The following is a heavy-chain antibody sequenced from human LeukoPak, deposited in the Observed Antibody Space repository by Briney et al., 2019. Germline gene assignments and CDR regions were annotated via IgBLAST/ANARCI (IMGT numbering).Heavy chain of an antibody. V-gene: IGHV4-39*07. Sequence: SETLSLTCTASSGSISSTSYYWGWIRQPPGRGLEWIGGIIYSGNTYYNPSLKSRVTISVDTTKNQFSLKLSSVTAADTAVYYCARVPGGGTAANWGQGTMVTVSS. D-gene: IGHD1-7*01. J-gene: IGHJ3*01. CDR2: IIYSGNT. CDR3: ARVPGGGTAAN. CDR1: SGSISSTSYY.